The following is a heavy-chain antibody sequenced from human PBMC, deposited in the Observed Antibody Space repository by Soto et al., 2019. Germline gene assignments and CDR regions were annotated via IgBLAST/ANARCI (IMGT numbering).Heavy chain of an antibody. CDR3: ARHKRAKIQ. V-gene: IGHV4-34*01. D-gene: IGHD5-18*01. J-gene: IGHJ4*02. Sequence: SETLSLTCAVYGGSFSGYYWSWIRQPPGKGLEWIGEINHSGSTNYNPSLKSRVTISVDTSKNQFSLKLSSVTAADTAVYYCARHKRAKIQGGQGPLVTVPS. CDR2: INHSGST. CDR1: GGSFSGYY.